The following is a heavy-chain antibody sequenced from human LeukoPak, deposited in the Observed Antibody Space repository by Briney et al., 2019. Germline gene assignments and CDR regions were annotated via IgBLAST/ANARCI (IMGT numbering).Heavy chain of an antibody. J-gene: IGHJ3*02. V-gene: IGHV1-46*01. CDR1: GYTFTSYY. CDR2: INPSGGST. Sequence: ASVKISCKASGYTFTSYYMHWVRQAPGQGLEWMGIINPSGGSTSYAQKFQGRVTMTRDTSTSTVYMELSSLKSEDTAVYYCARVREWDDAFDIWGQGTMVTVSS. CDR3: ARVREWDDAFDI. D-gene: IGHD1-26*01.